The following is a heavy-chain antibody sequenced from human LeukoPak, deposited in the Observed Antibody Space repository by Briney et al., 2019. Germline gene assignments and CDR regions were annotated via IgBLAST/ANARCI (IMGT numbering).Heavy chain of an antibody. J-gene: IGHJ4*02. CDR3: AAGIAAAGTINLFDY. CDR1: GGSFSGYY. V-gene: IGHV4-34*01. Sequence: SETLSLTCAVYGGSFSGYYWSWIRQPPGKGLEWIGEINHSGSTNYNPSLKSRVTISVDTSKNQFSLKLSSVSAADTAVYYCAAGIAAAGTINLFDYWGQGNLVTVSS. CDR2: INHSGST. D-gene: IGHD6-13*01.